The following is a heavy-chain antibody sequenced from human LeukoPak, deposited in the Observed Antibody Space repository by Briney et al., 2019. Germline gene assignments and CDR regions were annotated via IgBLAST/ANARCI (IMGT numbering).Heavy chain of an antibody. CDR1: GGSISSYY. CDR2: IYYSGST. Sequence: SETLSLTCTVSGGSISSYYWSWIRQPPGKGLEWIGYIYYSGSTNYNPSLKSRVTISVDTSKNLFSLKLSSVTAADTAVYYCASYYDSSGYADAFDIWGQGTMVTVSS. J-gene: IGHJ3*02. D-gene: IGHD3-22*01. V-gene: IGHV4-59*01. CDR3: ASYYDSSGYADAFDI.